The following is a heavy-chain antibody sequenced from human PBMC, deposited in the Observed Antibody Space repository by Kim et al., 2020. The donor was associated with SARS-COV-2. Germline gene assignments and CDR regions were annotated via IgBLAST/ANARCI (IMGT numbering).Heavy chain of an antibody. Sequence: ASVKVSCKASGYTFTSYDINWVRQATGQGLEWMGWMNPNSGNTGYAQKFQGRVTMTRNTSISTAYMELSSLRSEDTAVYYCARGVGWADSSSWYRPPFDYWGQGTLVTVSS. CDR2: MNPNSGNT. J-gene: IGHJ4*02. D-gene: IGHD6-13*01. V-gene: IGHV1-8*01. CDR3: ARGVGWADSSSWYRPPFDY. CDR1: GYTFTSYD.